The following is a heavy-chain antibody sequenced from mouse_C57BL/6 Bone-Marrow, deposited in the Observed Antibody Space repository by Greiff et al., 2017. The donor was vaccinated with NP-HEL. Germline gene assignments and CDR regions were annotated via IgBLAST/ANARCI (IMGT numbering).Heavy chain of an antibody. CDR1: GYTFTSYW. J-gene: IGHJ3*01. V-gene: IGHV1-64*01. Sequence: QVQLQPPGAELVKPGASVQLSCKASGYTFTSYWMHWVKQRPGQGLEWIGMIHPNSGSTNYNEKFKSKATLTVDKSSSTAYMQLSSLTSEDSAVYYCARLGGNYGFAYWGQGTLVTVSA. CDR2: IHPNSGST. D-gene: IGHD2-1*01. CDR3: ARLGGNYGFAY.